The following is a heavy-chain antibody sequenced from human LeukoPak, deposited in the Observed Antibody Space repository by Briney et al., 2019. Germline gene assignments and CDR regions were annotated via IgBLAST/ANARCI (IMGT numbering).Heavy chain of an antibody. CDR2: ISSDGSIT. CDR1: GFSFNVFE. Sequence: GGSLKLSCAASGFSFNVFEMHWVRQAPGNGLDWVSDISSDGSITYYADSVRGRFTTSRDNAKNLLYLQMHSLRAEDTAIYYCSLLAVASPHDYWGQGTLVTVSS. V-gene: IGHV3-48*03. D-gene: IGHD6-19*01. CDR3: SLLAVASPHDY. J-gene: IGHJ4*02.